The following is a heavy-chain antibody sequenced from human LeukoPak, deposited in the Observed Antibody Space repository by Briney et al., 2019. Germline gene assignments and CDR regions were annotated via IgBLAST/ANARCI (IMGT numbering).Heavy chain of an antibody. V-gene: IGHV3-23*01. D-gene: IGHD6-19*01. CDR3: AKRGYSSGWYGKETYYFDY. CDR2: ISGNAGST. CDR1: GFTLSSYA. Sequence: GGSLRLSCAASGFTLSSYAMSWVRQAPGKGLEWVSLISGNAGSTYYADSVKGRFTISRDNSKNTLYLQMNSLRAEDTAVYYCAKRGYSSGWYGKETYYFDYWGQGTLVTVSS. J-gene: IGHJ4*02.